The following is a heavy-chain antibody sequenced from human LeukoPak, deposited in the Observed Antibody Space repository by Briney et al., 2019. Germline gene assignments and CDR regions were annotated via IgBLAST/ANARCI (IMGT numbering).Heavy chain of an antibody. D-gene: IGHD1/OR15-1a*01. CDR1: GFTACSKK. J-gene: IGHJ4*02. CDR2: IYTDGRA. CDR3: AIGQYRNIPG. Sequence: GSLRHSSAASGFTACSKKMNCVRQGPGKGLEWGSVIYTDGRAYYAESMRSRFTTSRDDSKNTLSLQMNSLRAEDTAVYYCAIGQYRNIPGWGQGTLVTVSS. V-gene: IGHV3-66*01.